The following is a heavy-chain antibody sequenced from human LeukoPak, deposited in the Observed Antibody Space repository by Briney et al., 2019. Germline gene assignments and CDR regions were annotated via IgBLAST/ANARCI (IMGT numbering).Heavy chain of an antibody. CDR1: GGSISSSSYY. V-gene: IGHV4-39*01. D-gene: IGHD5-12*01. CDR2: IYYSGST. CDR3: ARRVATQGYYDYYMDV. J-gene: IGHJ6*03. Sequence: SETLSLTCTVSGGSISSSSYYWGWIRQPPGKGLEWIGSIYYSGSTYYNPSLKSRVTISVDTSKNQFSLKLSSVTAADTAVYYCARRVATQGYYDYYMDVWGKGTTVTVSS.